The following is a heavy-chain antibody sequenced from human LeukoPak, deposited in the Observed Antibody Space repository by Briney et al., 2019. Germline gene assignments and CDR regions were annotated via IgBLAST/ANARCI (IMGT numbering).Heavy chain of an antibody. CDR1: GFTFSSYW. J-gene: IGHJ4*02. V-gene: IGHV3-74*01. D-gene: IGHD1-14*01. Sequence: PGGSLRLSCAASGFTFSSYWMHWVRQAPGKGLVWVSRINSDGSSTSYADSGKGRFTISRDNAKNTLYLQMNSLRAEDTAVYYCARGRPNSRRSPFDYWGQGTLVTVSS. CDR3: ARGRPNSRRSPFDY. CDR2: INSDGSST.